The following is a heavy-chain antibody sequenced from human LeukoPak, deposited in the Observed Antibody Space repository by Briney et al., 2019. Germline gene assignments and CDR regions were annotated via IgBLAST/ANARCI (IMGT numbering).Heavy chain of an antibody. D-gene: IGHD2-2*01. V-gene: IGHV1-2*02. CDR1: GYTFTGYY. CDR3: ARDHQPAAMHVPFDP. J-gene: IGHJ5*02. CDR2: INPNSGGT. Sequence: ASVKVSCKASGYTFTGYYMHWVRQAPGQGLEWMGWINPNSGGTNYAQKFQGRVTITRDTSISTAYMELSRLRSDDTAGYYCARDHQPAAMHVPFDPWGQGTLVTVSS.